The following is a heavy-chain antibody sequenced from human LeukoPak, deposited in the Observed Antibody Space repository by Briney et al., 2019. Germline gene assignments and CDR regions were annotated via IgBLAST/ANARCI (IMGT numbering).Heavy chain of an antibody. CDR3: ARDVGRGGSDLDAYFDY. CDR1: GYTFTGYY. J-gene: IGHJ4*02. V-gene: IGHV1-2*02. Sequence: ASVKVSCKASGYTFTGYYMHWVRQAPGQGLEWMGWINPNSGGTNYAQKFQGRVTMTRDTSISTAYMELSSLRSEDTAVYYCARDVGRGGSDLDAYFDYWGQGTLVTVSS. CDR2: INPNSGGT. D-gene: IGHD2-21*02.